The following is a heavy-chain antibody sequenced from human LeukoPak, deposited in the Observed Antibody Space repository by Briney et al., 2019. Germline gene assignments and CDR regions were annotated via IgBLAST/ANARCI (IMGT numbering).Heavy chain of an antibody. CDR1: GFTFSIYA. V-gene: IGHV3-23*01. Sequence: GGSLRLSCAASGFTFSIYAMSWVRQAPGKGLEWVSAISGSGGSTYYADSVKGRFTISRDNSKNTLYLQMNSLRAEDTAVYYCAKALTGDDAFDIWGQGTMVTVSS. CDR3: AKALTGDDAFDI. CDR2: ISGSGGST. D-gene: IGHD7-27*01. J-gene: IGHJ3*02.